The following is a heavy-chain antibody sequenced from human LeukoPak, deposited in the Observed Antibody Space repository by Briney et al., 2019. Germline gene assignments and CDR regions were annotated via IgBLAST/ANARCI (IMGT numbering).Heavy chain of an antibody. CDR1: GGSISSSSYY. CDR2: IYHSGST. J-gene: IGHJ4*02. CDR3: ARARGAEAIDY. D-gene: IGHD6-25*01. V-gene: IGHV4-39*07. Sequence: SETLSLTCTVSGGSISSSSYYWGWIRQPPGKGLEWIGEIYHSGSTNYNPSLKSRVTISVDTSKNQFSLKVSSVTAADTAVYYCARARGAEAIDYWGQGTLVTVSS.